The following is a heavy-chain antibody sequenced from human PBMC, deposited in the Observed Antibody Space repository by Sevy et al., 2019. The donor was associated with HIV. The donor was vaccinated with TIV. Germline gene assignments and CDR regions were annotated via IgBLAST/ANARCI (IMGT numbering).Heavy chain of an antibody. D-gene: IGHD2-15*01. J-gene: IGHJ4*02. CDR2: VNSDGSST. V-gene: IGHV3-74*01. CDR1: GFTFSSYW. CDR3: VAANTWQDY. Sequence: GGSLRLSCAASGFTFSSYWMHWVRQAPGKGPVWVSGVNSDGSSTNYAHSVKGRFTMSRDSAKNTLYLQMNSLRAEDTAVYICVAANTWQDYWGQGTLVTVSS.